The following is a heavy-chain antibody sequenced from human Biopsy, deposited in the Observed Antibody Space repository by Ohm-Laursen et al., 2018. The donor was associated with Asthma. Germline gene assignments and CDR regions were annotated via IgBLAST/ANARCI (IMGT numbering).Heavy chain of an antibody. J-gene: IGHJ4*02. Sequence: PGTLSLTCTVYGGYLTGHYWNWIRQPPGKGLEWIGEIDQSGYTNYNPSLKSRVTISVDTSKNQLSLNLTSVIAADTAVYYCARDQGDSKFDYWGQGILVTVSS. V-gene: IGHV4-34*01. CDR1: GGYLTGHY. CDR3: ARDQGDSKFDY. CDR2: IDQSGYT. D-gene: IGHD3-16*01.